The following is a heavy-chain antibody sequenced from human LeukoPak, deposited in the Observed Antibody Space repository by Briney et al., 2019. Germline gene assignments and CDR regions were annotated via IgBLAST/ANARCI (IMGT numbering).Heavy chain of an antibody. D-gene: IGHD6-13*01. CDR3: ARNGQQLVRGDWFDS. CDR2: MYYSGST. V-gene: IGHV4-39*07. Sequence: SETLSLTFTVSGGSIRSNSYHWGWIRQPPGKGLEWIGSMYYSGSTYYNPSLKSRVTISVDTSKNQFSLKLSSVTAADTAVYYCARNGQQLVRGDWFDSWGQGTLVTVSS. J-gene: IGHJ5*01. CDR1: GGSIRSNSYH.